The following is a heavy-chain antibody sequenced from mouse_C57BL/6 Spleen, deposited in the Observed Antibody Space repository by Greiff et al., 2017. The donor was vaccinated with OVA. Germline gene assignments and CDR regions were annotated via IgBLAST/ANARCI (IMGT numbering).Heavy chain of an antibody. D-gene: IGHD2-10*01. V-gene: IGHV1-52*01. CDR3: ARAYYGNYPWFAY. J-gene: IGHJ3*01. CDR1: GYTFTSYW. CDR2: IDPSDSET. Sequence: QVQLQQPGAELVRPGSSVNLSCKASGYTFTSYWMHWVKQRPIQGLEWIGNIDPSDSETHYNQKFKDKATLTVDKSSSTAYMQLSSLTSEDSAVYYCARAYYGNYPWFAYWGQGTLVTVSA.